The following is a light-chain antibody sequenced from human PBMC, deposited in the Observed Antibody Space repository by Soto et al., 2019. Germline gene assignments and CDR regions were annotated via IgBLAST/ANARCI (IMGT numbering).Light chain of an antibody. V-gene: IGLV2-8*01. J-gene: IGLJ1*01. CDR2: EVV. CDR3: RSYAGSNTYV. CDR1: KNDIGVYDF. Sequence: ALTQPPSASGSPGQSVTISCTGTKNDIGVYDFVSWYQHHPGKAPRLIIYEVVQRPSGVPDRFSGSKSGNTASLTVSGLQAADEADYFCRSYAGSNTYVFGSGTKVTVL.